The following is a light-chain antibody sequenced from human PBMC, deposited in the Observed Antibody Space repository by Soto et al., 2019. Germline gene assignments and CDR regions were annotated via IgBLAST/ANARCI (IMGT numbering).Light chain of an antibody. Sequence: EIVLTQSGATVSFTPGEKATLSCRASQSVSSYLDWYQQKPGQAPRLLIYDASNRATGIPARFSGSGSGTDFTLTISSLEPEDFAVYYCQQRSNWPITFGQGTRLE. CDR2: DAS. CDR3: QQRSNWPIT. CDR1: QSVSSY. V-gene: IGKV3-11*01. J-gene: IGKJ5*01.